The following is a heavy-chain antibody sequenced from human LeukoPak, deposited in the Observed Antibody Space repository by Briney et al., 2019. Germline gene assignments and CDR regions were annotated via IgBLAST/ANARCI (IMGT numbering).Heavy chain of an antibody. J-gene: IGHJ4*02. Sequence: SVYLSCNASGATFSSYAISWVRQAPGPGLEWKGAIIPIFGTANYAQKFQGRVTITADESTSTAYMELSSLRSEDTAVYYCARSSRYSYGWEYWGQGTLVSVSS. D-gene: IGHD5-18*01. V-gene: IGHV1-69*13. CDR1: GATFSSYA. CDR2: IIPIFGTA. CDR3: ARSSRYSYGWEY.